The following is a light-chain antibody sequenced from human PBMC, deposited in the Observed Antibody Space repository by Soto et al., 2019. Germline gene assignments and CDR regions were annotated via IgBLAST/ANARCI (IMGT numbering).Light chain of an antibody. CDR2: AAY. CDR3: QKYDSAPRT. J-gene: IGKJ1*01. CDR1: QGISNY. Sequence: DIQMTQSPSSLSASVGDRVTITCRASQGISNYLVWYQQKPGKVPKLLIYAAYTLQSGVPSRFSGSGSGTEFTLTISSLQPEDVATYYCQKYDSAPRTFGQGTKVEIK. V-gene: IGKV1-27*01.